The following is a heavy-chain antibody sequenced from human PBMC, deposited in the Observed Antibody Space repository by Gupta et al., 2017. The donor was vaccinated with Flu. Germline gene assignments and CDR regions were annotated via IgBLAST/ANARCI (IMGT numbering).Heavy chain of an antibody. J-gene: IGHJ4*02. CDR3: ARLGYSSSWVDS. Sequence: QLQLQASGPGLVKPSETLSLTCTVSGCSISSGSYYWGWIRQPPGKGLDWIGSIYYSGSTYYAPSLKSRVTISVDTSKNQFSLRLNSVTATDTAVYYCARLGYSSSWVDSWGQGTLVTVSS. CDR2: IYYSGST. V-gene: IGHV4-39*01. D-gene: IGHD6-13*01. CDR1: GCSISSGSYY.